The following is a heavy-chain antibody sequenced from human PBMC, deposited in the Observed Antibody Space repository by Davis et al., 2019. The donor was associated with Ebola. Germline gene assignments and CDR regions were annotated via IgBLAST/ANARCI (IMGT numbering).Heavy chain of an antibody. Sequence: ASVKVSCKASGYTFTSYYMHWVRQAPEQGLEWMGIINPSGGSTSYAQKFQGRVTMTRNTSISTAYMELSSLRSEDTAVYYCARGGTYYYDSSEDGGYWGQGTLLNVSS. J-gene: IGHJ4*02. CDR2: INPSGGST. CDR1: GYTFTSYY. CDR3: ARGGTYYYDSSEDGGY. V-gene: IGHV1-46*01. D-gene: IGHD3-22*01.